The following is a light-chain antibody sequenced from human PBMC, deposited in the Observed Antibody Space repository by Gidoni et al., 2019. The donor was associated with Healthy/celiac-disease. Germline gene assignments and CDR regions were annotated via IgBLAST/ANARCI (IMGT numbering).Light chain of an antibody. V-gene: IGLV1-44*01. CDR1: SSNIGSNT. CDR3: AAWDDSLNGQGV. CDR2: SNN. J-gene: IGLJ3*02. Sequence: QSVLTQPPSASGTPGQRVTISCSGSSSNIGSNTVNWYQQRPGTAPKLLIYSNNQRPSGVPDRFSGPKSGTSASLAISGLQSEDEADYYCAAWDDSLNGQGVFGGGTKLTVL.